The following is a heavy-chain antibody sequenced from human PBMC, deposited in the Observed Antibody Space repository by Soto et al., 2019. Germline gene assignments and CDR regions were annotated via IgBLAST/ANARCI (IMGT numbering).Heavy chain of an antibody. Sequence: EVQLVESGGGLVKPGGSLRLSCAASGFTFSSYSMNWVRQAPGKGLEWVSSISSSSSYIYYADSVKGRFTISRDNAKNSLYLQMNSLRVEDTAVYYCARDLNDYSNADVDYWGQGTLVTVSS. CDR2: ISSSSSYI. V-gene: IGHV3-21*01. D-gene: IGHD4-4*01. J-gene: IGHJ4*02. CDR1: GFTFSSYS. CDR3: ARDLNDYSNADVDY.